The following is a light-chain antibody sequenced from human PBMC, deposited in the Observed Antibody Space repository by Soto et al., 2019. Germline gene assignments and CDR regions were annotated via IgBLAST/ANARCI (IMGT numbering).Light chain of an antibody. CDR3: QAWDRSTAV. Sequence: SYELTQPPSVSVSPGQTASITCSGDKLGDKYACWYQQKPGQSPVLVIYQDSKRPSGIPERFSGSNSGNTATLTISGTQAMDEADYYCQAWDRSTAVFGGGTKGTVL. CDR2: QDS. CDR1: KLGDKY. V-gene: IGLV3-1*01. J-gene: IGLJ3*02.